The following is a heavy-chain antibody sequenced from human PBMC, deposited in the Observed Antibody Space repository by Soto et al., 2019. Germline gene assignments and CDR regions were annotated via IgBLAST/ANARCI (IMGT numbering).Heavy chain of an antibody. CDR3: AKEVSLGSTVDLGY. V-gene: IGHV3-23*01. CDR1: GFTFSIFA. D-gene: IGHD7-27*01. J-gene: IGHJ4*02. CDR2: ISGSGGST. Sequence: LRLSCAASGFTFSIFAMSWVRQSPGKGLEWVSTISGSGGSTYYADAVKGRFSISRDNSMGTLYLQMKSLRVEDTAIYYCAKEVSLGSTVDLGYWGQGTLVTVSS.